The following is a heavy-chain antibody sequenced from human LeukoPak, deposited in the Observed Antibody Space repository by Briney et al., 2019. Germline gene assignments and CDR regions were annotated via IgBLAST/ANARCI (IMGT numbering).Heavy chain of an antibody. Sequence: PGGPLRLSCAASGFTFRRYWMSWVRQAPGKGLEWLANIKQDGSEQYYVDSVRGRFTISRDNAKNSLYMQMNSLRVEDTVFFKRKTAYEILTGWLDYWGQGTLVIVSS. CDR3: KTAYEILTGWLDY. V-gene: IGHV3-7*01. J-gene: IGHJ4*02. CDR2: IKQDGSEQ. D-gene: IGHD3-9*01. CDR1: GFTFRRYW.